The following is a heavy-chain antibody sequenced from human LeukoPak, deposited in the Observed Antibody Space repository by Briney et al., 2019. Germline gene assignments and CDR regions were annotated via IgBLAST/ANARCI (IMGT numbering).Heavy chain of an antibody. Sequence: PGGSLRLSCAASGFTFSSYAMSWVRQAPGKGLGWVANIKQDGSEKYYVDSVKGRFTISRDNAKNSLHLQMNSLRAEDTAVYYCAFTTEWFFDYWGQGTLVTVSS. CDR1: GFTFSSYA. D-gene: IGHD3-3*01. J-gene: IGHJ4*02. V-gene: IGHV3-7*01. CDR3: AFTTEWFFDY. CDR2: IKQDGSEK.